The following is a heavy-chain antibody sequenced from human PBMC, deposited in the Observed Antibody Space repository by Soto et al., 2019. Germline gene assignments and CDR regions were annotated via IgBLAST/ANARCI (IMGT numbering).Heavy chain of an antibody. J-gene: IGHJ3*02. V-gene: IGHV3-23*01. CDR2: ISGSGGST. CDR1: GFTFSSYA. Sequence: ASVKVSCAASGFTFSSYAMSWVRQAPGKGLEWVSAISGSGGSTYYADSVKGRFTISRDSSKNTLYLQMNSLRAEDTAVYYCAKGLLAFGSPDAFDIWGQGTMVTVSS. CDR3: AKGLLAFGSPDAFDI. D-gene: IGHD3-3*02.